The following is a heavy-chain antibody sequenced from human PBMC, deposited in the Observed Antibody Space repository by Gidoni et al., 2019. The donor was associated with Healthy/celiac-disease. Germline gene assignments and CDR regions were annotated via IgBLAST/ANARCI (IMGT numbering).Heavy chain of an antibody. CDR2: ISSSSSTI. J-gene: IGHJ4*02. V-gene: IGHV3-48*02. Sequence: EVQLVESGGGLVQPGGSLRLSCAASGFTFSSYSMNWVRQAPGKGLEWVSYISSSSSTIYYADSVKGRFTISRDNAKNSLYLQMNSLRDEDTAVYYCARDNLDMIVGFTTSFDYWGQGTLVTVSS. CDR1: GFTFSSYS. D-gene: IGHD3-22*01. CDR3: ARDNLDMIVGFTTSFDY.